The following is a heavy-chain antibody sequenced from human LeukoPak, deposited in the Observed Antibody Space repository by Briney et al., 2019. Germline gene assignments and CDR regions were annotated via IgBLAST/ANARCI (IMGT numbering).Heavy chain of an antibody. CDR3: ARTRRSATAFWFDP. V-gene: IGHV1-2*02. D-gene: IGHD2-21*02. CDR1: GYTFTGYY. Sequence: ASVKVSCKASGYTFTGYYMHWVRQAPRQGLEWMGWINPNSGGTNYAQKFQGRVTMTRDTSISTAYMELSRLRSDDTAVYYCARTRRSATAFWFDPWGQGTLVTVSS. J-gene: IGHJ5*02. CDR2: INPNSGGT.